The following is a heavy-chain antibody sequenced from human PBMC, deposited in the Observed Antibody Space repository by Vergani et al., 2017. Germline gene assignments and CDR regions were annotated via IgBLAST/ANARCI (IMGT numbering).Heavy chain of an antibody. J-gene: IGHJ6*02. CDR3: ARHGGGYYGMDV. CDR2: IDPSDSYT. CDR1: GYSYW. D-gene: IGHD2-15*01. V-gene: IGHV5-10-1*03. Sequence: EVQLVQSGAEVKKPGESLRISCKGSGYSYWISWVRQMPGKGLEWMGRIDPSDSYTNYSPSFQGHVTISADKSISTAYLQWSSRKASDTAMYYCARHGGGYYGMDVWGQGTTVTVSS.